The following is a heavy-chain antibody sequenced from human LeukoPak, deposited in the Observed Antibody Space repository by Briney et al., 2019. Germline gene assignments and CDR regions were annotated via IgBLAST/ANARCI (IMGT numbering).Heavy chain of an antibody. CDR3: ARLLAIDGDYSPFDY. CDR1: GYSFTSYW. J-gene: IGHJ4*02. CDR2: IYPGDSDT. Sequence: PGESLKISCKGSGYSFTSYWIGWVRQMPGKGLEWMGIIYPGDSDTRYSPSFLGQVTISADKSISTAYLQWSSLKASDTAMYYCARLLAIDGDYSPFDYWGQGTLVTVSS. V-gene: IGHV5-51*01. D-gene: IGHD4-17*01.